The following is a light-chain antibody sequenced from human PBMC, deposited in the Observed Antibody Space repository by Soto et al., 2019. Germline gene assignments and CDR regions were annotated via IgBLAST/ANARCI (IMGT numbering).Light chain of an antibody. CDR3: SSYTNINSFVV. V-gene: IGLV2-14*03. J-gene: IGLJ2*01. Sequence: QSALTQPASVSGSPGQSITISCTGTSSDVGGYNYVSWYQHHPGKAPKLMIYDISNRPSGVSNRFSGSKSGNTASLTISGLQAEDEADYYCSSYTNINSFVVFGGGTQLTVL. CDR2: DIS. CDR1: SSDVGGYNY.